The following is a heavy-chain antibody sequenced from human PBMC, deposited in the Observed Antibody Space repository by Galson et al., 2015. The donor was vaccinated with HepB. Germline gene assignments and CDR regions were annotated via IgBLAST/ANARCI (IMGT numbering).Heavy chain of an antibody. J-gene: IGHJ6*02. CDR3: ARDRYGSGYMDV. CDR1: GFIFIGYG. CDR2: FWYDGSIE. V-gene: IGHV3-33*01. Sequence: SLRLSCATSGFIFIGYGMHWVRQAPGKGLEWVAVFWYDGSIENYADSVKGRFTISRDNSKNTLYLQMNSLRGEDTAVYYCARDRYGSGYMDVWGQGTTVTVSS. D-gene: IGHD3-10*01.